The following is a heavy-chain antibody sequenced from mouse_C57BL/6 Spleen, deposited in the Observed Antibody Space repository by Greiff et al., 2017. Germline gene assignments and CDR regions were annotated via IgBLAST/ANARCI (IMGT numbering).Heavy chain of an antibody. CDR3: ARWAYYVFAY. D-gene: IGHD1-1*01. Sequence: VQLQQSGPELVKPGASVKISCKASGYAFTSSWMNWVKQRPGKGLEWIGQIYPGDGDTNYNGKFKGKATLTADKSSSTAYMQLSSLTSEDSAVYFCARWAYYVFAYWGQGTLVTVSA. V-gene: IGHV1-82*01. J-gene: IGHJ3*01. CDR1: GYAFTSSW. CDR2: IYPGDGDT.